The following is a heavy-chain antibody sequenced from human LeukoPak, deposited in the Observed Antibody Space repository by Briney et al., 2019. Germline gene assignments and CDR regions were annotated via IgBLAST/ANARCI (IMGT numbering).Heavy chain of an antibody. CDR2: IYYSGST. J-gene: IGHJ5*02. CDR3: TRDSGTTGEVKFDP. Sequence: PSETLSLTCTVSGGSISSYYWSWIRQPPGKGLEWIGYIYYSGSTNYNPSLKSRVTISVDTSKNQFSLKLSSVTAADTAVYYCTRDSGTTGEVKFDPWGQGTLVAVSS. V-gene: IGHV4-59*12. CDR1: GGSISSYY. D-gene: IGHD3-10*01.